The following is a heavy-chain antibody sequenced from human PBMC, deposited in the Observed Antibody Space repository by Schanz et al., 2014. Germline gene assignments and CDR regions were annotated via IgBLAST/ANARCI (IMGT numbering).Heavy chain of an antibody. Sequence: QVQLVQSGAEVKKPGASVKVSCKASGYTFTSHGISWVRQAPGQGLEWMGMINPSGGSTTYAQKFQGRVTMTRDTSTSTVYMELSSLRSEDTAVYYCARDRVDAAAGGNYWGQGTLVTVSS. V-gene: IGHV1-46*03. D-gene: IGHD6-13*01. CDR1: GYTFTSHG. J-gene: IGHJ4*02. CDR3: ARDRVDAAAGGNY. CDR2: INPSGGST.